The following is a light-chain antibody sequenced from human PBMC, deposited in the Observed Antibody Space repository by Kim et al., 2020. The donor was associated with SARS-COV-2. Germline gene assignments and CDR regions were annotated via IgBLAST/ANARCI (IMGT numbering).Light chain of an antibody. CDR1: SSYVGSYNL. J-gene: IGLJ3*02. CDR2: EGS. V-gene: IGLV2-23*01. CDR3: CSYAGSSTLV. Sequence: GQSITISCTGTSSYVGSYNLVSWYQQHPGKAPKLMIYEGSKRPSGVSNRFSGSKSGNTASLTISGLQAEDEADYYCCSYAGSSTLVFGGGTQLTVL.